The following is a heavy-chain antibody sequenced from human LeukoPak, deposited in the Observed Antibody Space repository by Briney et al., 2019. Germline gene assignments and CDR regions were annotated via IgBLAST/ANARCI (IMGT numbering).Heavy chain of an antibody. CDR1: GGSISSYY. V-gene: IGHV4-4*07. CDR3: ARQIASAGTAGFDF. CDR2: IYSTGST. J-gene: IGHJ4*02. Sequence: SETLSLTCTVSGGSISSYYWSWIRQPAGKGLEWIGRIYSTGSTNYNPSLKSRVTMSVDTSKIQFSLRLRSVTAADTAVYYCARQIASAGTAGFDFWGQGALVTVCS. D-gene: IGHD6-13*01.